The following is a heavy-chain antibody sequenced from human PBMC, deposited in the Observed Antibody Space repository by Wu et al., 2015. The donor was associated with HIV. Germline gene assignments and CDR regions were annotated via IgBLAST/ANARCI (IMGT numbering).Heavy chain of an antibody. CDR1: GYTFTSYD. CDR2: MNPNSGNT. V-gene: IGHV1-8*01. Sequence: QVQLVQSGAEVKKPGASVKVSCKASGYTFTSYDINWVRQATGQGLEWMGWMNPNSGNTGYAQKFQGRVTMTRNTSISTAYMELSSLRSEDTAVYYCARGLIRVTVVSYGMDVWGQGTTVTVSS. D-gene: IGHD4-23*01. CDR3: ARGLIRVTVVSYGMDV. J-gene: IGHJ6*02.